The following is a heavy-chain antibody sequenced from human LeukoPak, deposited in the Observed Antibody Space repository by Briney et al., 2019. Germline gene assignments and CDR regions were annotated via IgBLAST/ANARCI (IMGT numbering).Heavy chain of an antibody. V-gene: IGHV1-18*01. D-gene: IGHD3-10*01. J-gene: IGHJ6*02. CDR1: GYTFTSYG. Sequence: ASVKVSRKASGYTFTSYGISWVRQAPGQGLEWMGWISAYNGSTNYAQKLQGRVTMTTDTSTSTAYMELRSLRSDDTAVYYCARVVYDSMVRGVVDVWGHGTTVTVSS. CDR3: ARVVYDSMVRGVVDV. CDR2: ISAYNGST.